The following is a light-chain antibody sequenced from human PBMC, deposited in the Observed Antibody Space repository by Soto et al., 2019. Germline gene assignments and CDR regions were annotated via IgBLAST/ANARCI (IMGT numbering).Light chain of an antibody. CDR3: LLPHISGRPV. J-gene: IGLJ2*01. V-gene: IGLV7-46*01. CDR1: TGTVTSGHY. Sequence: QAVVTQEPSLTVSPGGTVTLTCGSSTGTVTSGHYPSWFQQRPGQAPRTLIYDTSNKQSWTPARFSGSLLGGKAALTLSGAQPEDEADYYCLLPHISGRPVFGGGTKLTVL. CDR2: DTS.